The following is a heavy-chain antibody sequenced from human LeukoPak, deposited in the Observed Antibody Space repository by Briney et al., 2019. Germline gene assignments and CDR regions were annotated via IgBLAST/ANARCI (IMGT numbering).Heavy chain of an antibody. CDR2: IYSGGST. J-gene: IGHJ5*02. CDR1: GLTVSSNS. D-gene: IGHD3-10*01. CDR3: AKGPMVRGFDP. V-gene: IGHV3-53*01. Sequence: PGGSLRLSCAASGLTVSSNSMSWVRQAPGKGLEWVSFIYSGGSTYYADSVKGRFTISRDNSKNTLYLQMNSLRADDTAVYYCAKGPMVRGFDPWGQGTLVTVSS.